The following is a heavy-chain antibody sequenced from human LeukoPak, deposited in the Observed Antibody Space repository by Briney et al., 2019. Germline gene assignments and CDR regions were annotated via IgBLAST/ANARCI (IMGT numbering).Heavy chain of an antibody. CDR1: GFTFSSYG. V-gene: IGHV3-33*01. CDR2: IWYDGSNK. J-gene: IGHJ3*02. D-gene: IGHD3-3*01. CDR3: ARDESLGDLWSGYFDAFDI. Sequence: PGGSLRLSCAASGFTFSSYGMHWVRQAPGKGLEWVAVIWYDGSNKCYADSVKGRFTISRDNSKNTLYLQMNSLRAEDTAVYYCARDESLGDLWSGYFDAFDIWGQGTMVTVSS.